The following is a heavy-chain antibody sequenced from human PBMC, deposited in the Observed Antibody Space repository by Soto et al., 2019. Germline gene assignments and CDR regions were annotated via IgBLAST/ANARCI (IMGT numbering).Heavy chain of an antibody. CDR1: GFIFRAPG. D-gene: IGHD6-13*01. CDR2: LWYDGTHG. V-gene: IGHV3-33*03. Sequence: QVQLVESGGGGGPPWRSLGIPLAGAGFIFRAPGKHWVPPAPSKGPGGVASLWYDGTHGYYSGSVKGRFTISRDNSKNTLHLQMNSLRGEDTAVYYCAKAGFRTTGYGTPLTYWGQGTLVTVSP. CDR3: AKAGFRTTGYGTPLTY. J-gene: IGHJ4*02.